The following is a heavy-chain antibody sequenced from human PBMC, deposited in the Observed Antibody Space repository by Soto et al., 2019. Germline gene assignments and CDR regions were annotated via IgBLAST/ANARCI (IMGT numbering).Heavy chain of an antibody. CDR2: IYYSGST. D-gene: IGHD3-16*01. CDR1: GGSISSYY. CDR3: ASDMYYCYYVWGLDP. V-gene: IGHV4-59*01. Sequence: QVQLQESGPGLVKPSETLSLTCTVSGGSISSYYWSWIRQPPGKGLAWIGYIYYSGSTNCNPSLKLLAYIPADTYHNLFSLKLGTVTAADTAVYHRASDMYYCYYVWGLDPWGQGPLVTVS. J-gene: IGHJ5*02.